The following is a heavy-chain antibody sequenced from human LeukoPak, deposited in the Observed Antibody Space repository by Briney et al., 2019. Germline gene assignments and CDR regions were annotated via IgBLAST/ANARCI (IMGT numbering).Heavy chain of an antibody. CDR1: GGSISSYY. CDR3: AGLIRPGWFDP. V-gene: IGHV4-59*08. CDR2: IYYSGST. J-gene: IGHJ5*02. D-gene: IGHD1-14*01. Sequence: SETLSLTCTVSGGSISSYYWSWIRQPPGKGLEWIGYIYYSGSTNYNPSLKSRVTISVDTSKNQFSLKLSSVTAADTAVYYCAGLIRPGWFDPWGQGTLVTVSS.